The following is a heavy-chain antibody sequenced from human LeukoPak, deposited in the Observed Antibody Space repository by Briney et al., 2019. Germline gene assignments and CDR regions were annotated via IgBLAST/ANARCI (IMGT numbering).Heavy chain of an antibody. V-gene: IGHV1-8*01. J-gene: IGHJ3*02. D-gene: IGHD6-13*01. CDR1: GYTFTSYD. Sequence: ASVKVSCKASGYTFTSYDINWVRQATGQGLEWMGWMNPNSGNTGYAQKFQGRVTMTRNTSISTAYMELSSLRSEGTAVYYCAGQQQLGDAFDIWGQGTMVTVSS. CDR3: AGQQQLGDAFDI. CDR2: MNPNSGNT.